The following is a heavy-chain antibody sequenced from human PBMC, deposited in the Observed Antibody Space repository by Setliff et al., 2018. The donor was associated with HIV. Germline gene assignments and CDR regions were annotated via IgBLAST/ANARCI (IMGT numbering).Heavy chain of an antibody. CDR1: GYTFINHA. V-gene: IGHV1-3*03. Sequence: ASVKVSCKASGYTFINHAMHWVRQAPGQRLEWMGWIKVGSGETQYSQELQGRVTITRDTSATTVYMELSSLRSEDTAVYYCARDRVRITIFGANDASDIWGLGTMVTVSS. J-gene: IGHJ3*02. D-gene: IGHD3-3*01. CDR3: ARDRVRITIFGANDASDI. CDR2: IKVGSGET.